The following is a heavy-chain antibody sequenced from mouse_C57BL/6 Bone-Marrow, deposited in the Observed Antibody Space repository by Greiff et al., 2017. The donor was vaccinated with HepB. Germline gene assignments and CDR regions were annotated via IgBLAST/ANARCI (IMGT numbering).Heavy chain of an antibody. D-gene: IGHD2-4*01. J-gene: IGHJ4*01. Sequence: QVQLQQPGAELVKPGASVKLSCKASGYTFTSYWMQWVKQRPGQGLEWIGEIDPSDSYTNYNQKFKCTATLTVDTSSSTAYMQLSSLTSVDSAVYYCANYDYNGYAMDYWGQGTSVTVSS. CDR1: GYTFTSYW. V-gene: IGHV1-50*01. CDR3: ANYDYNGYAMDY. CDR2: IDPSDSYT.